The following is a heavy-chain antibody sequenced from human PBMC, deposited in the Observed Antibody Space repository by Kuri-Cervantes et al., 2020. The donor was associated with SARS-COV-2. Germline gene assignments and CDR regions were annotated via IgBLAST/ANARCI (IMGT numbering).Heavy chain of an antibody. CDR2: IYHSGST. D-gene: IGHD2-2*02. V-gene: IGHV4-38-2*01. Sequence: GSLRLSCAVSGYSISSGYYWGWIRQPPGKGLEWIGSIYHSGSTYYNPSLKGRVTISVDTSKNQFSLKLSSVTAADTAVYYCARGAYCSSTSCYNENYFDYWGQGTLVTVSS. CDR3: ARGAYCSSTSCYNENYFDY. CDR1: GYSISSGYY. J-gene: IGHJ4*02.